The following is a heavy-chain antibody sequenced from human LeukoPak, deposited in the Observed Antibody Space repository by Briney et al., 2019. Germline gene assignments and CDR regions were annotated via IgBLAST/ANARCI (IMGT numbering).Heavy chain of an antibody. J-gene: IGHJ3*02. CDR3: ARHYHYDILHAFDI. CDR2: IYSSGST. Sequence: PSETLSLTCTVSGGAISSYHWSWIRQPAGKGLEWIGRIYSSGSTNYNPSLKSRVTMSVDTSKNQFSLKLSSVTAADTAVYYCARHYHYDILHAFDIWGQGTMVTVSS. V-gene: IGHV4-4*07. D-gene: IGHD3-9*01. CDR1: GGAISSYH.